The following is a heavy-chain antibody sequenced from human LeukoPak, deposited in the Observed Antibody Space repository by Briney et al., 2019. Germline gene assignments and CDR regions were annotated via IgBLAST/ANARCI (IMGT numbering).Heavy chain of an antibody. J-gene: IGHJ4*02. V-gene: IGHV1-2*02. CDR2: INPNSGGT. Sequence: ASVKVSCKASGYTFTGYYMHWVRQAPGQGLEWMGWINPNSGGTNYAQKFQGRVTMTRDTSISTAYMELSRLRSDDTAVYYCARGTSSGWLLPSGGVDYWGQGTLVTVSS. CDR1: GYTFTGYY. D-gene: IGHD6-19*01. CDR3: ARGTSSGWLLPSGGVDY.